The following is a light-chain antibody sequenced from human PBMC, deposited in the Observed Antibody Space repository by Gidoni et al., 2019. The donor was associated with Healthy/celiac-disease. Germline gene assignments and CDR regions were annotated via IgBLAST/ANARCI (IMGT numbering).Light chain of an antibody. V-gene: IGKV3-20*01. CDR2: GAS. CDR1: QSVSSSY. CDR3: QQYGSSPT. J-gene: IGKJ1*01. Sequence: EIVLTQSPGTLSLSPGERATLSCRASQSVSSSYLAWYQQKPGQAPRLLIYGASSRATGITERFSGSGCGTDFTLTISRLEPEDFAVYYCQQYGSSPTFGQGTKVEIK.